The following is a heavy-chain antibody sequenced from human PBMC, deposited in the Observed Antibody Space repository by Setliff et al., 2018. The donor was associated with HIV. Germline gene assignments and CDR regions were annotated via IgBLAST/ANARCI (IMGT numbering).Heavy chain of an antibody. CDR1: GYTFSTYG. D-gene: IGHD2-2*01. Sequence: ASVKVSCKASGYTFSTYGISWVRQAPGQGLEWMGWISAYNGNTNYAQKLQGRVTVTTDTATSTAYMELRSLRSDATAVYYCARDRGVYCISSSCYSPVDAFDIWGQGTMVTVSS. J-gene: IGHJ3*02. V-gene: IGHV1-18*01. CDR2: ISAYNGNT. CDR3: ARDRGVYCISSSCYSPVDAFDI.